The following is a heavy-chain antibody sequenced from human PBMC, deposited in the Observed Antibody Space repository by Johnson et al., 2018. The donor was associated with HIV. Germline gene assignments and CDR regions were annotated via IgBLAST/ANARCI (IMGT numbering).Heavy chain of an antibody. V-gene: IGHV3-23*04. CDR2: ISGSGGSI. CDR1: GFTFSSYA. D-gene: IGHD6-13*01. CDR3: TSYFSYSSSWYSGVNAFDI. J-gene: IGHJ3*02. Sequence: VHLVESGGSVVRPGGSLRLSCAASGFTFSSYAMSWVRQDPGKGLEWVSAISGSGGSIYYADSVKGRFTISRDNSKNTLYLQMNSLRAEDTAVYYCTSYFSYSSSWYSGVNAFDIWGQGTMVTVSS.